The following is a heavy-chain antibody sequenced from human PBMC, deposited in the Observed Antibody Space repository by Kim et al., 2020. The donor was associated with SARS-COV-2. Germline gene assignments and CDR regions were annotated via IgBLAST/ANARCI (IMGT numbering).Heavy chain of an antibody. Sequence: GGSLRLSCAASGFTFSSYAMSWVRQAPGKGLEWVSAISGSGGSTYYADSVKGRFTTSRDNSKNTLYLQMNSLRAEDTAVYYCAKDRLSIAAAGIFDPWGQGTLVTVSS. D-gene: IGHD6-13*01. CDR3: AKDRLSIAAAGIFDP. CDR2: ISGSGGST. J-gene: IGHJ5*02. V-gene: IGHV3-23*01. CDR1: GFTFSSYA.